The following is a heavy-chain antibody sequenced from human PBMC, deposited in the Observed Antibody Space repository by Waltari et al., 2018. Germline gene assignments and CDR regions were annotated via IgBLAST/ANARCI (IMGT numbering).Heavy chain of an antibody. V-gene: IGHV4-34*01. CDR3: ARGGIAVAGSSLPVDY. Sequence: QVQLQQWGAGLLKPSETLSLTCAVYGGSFSGYYWSWIRQPPGKGLEWIGEINHSGSTNYNPSLKSRVTISVDTSKNQFSLKLSSVTAADTAVYYCARGGIAVAGSSLPVDYWGQGTLVTVSS. CDR1: GGSFSGYY. J-gene: IGHJ4*02. CDR2: INHSGST. D-gene: IGHD6-19*01.